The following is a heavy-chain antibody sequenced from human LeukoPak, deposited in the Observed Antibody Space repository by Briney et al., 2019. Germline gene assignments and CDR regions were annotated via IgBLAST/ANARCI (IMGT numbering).Heavy chain of an antibody. Sequence: ASVKVSCRASGYTFTAYYMHWVRQAPGQGLEWMGWINPNNGGTIYAQKFQGRVTMTRDTSISTAYMELCRLRSDDTAVYYCARESVTTVTTGFDYWGQGTLVTVSS. CDR2: INPNNGGT. CDR3: ARESVTTVTTGFDY. J-gene: IGHJ4*02. CDR1: GYTFTAYY. V-gene: IGHV1-2*02. D-gene: IGHD4-17*01.